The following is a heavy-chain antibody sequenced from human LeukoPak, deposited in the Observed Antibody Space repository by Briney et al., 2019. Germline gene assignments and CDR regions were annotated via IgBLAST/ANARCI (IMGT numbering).Heavy chain of an antibody. V-gene: IGHV3-23*01. CDR3: AKHRESFGDSCLDDF. J-gene: IGHJ4*02. D-gene: IGHD4-17*01. CDR1: GFTFSSYA. CDR2: ISDSGTGT. Sequence: GGSLRLSCAASGFTFSSYAMSWVRQAPGKGLEWVSVISDSGTGTYYADSAKGRFTIPRDNSRYTLYLQMNSLRAEDTAVYFCAKHRESFGDSCLDDFWGQGTLVTVSS.